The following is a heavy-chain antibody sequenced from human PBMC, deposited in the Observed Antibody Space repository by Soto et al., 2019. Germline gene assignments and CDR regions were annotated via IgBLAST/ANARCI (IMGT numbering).Heavy chain of an antibody. Sequence: ASVKVSCKASGYTFTGYYMHWVRQAPGQGLEWMGWINPNSGGTNYAQKFQGWVTMTRDTSISTAYMELSRPRSDDTAVYYCAISSYSSSSPLYGMDVWGQGTTVTVSS. V-gene: IGHV1-2*04. CDR1: GYTFTGYY. CDR2: INPNSGGT. D-gene: IGHD6-6*01. CDR3: AISSYSSSSPLYGMDV. J-gene: IGHJ6*02.